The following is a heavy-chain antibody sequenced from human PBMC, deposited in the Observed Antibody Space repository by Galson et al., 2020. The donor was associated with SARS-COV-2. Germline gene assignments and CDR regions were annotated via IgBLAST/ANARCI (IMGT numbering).Heavy chain of an antibody. J-gene: IGHJ4*02. Sequence: SETLSLTCTVSGGSINTGTYYWGWIRQPPGKGLEWIGSIYYSGSTYYNPSLKSRVTISVDTSKNQFSLKLSSVTAADTAVYYCARPAERPTYSVGGYFDYWGQRTLVTVSS. CDR1: GGSINTGTYY. D-gene: IGHD1-26*01. CDR3: ARPAERPTYSVGGYFDY. V-gene: IGHV4-39*01. CDR2: IYYSGST.